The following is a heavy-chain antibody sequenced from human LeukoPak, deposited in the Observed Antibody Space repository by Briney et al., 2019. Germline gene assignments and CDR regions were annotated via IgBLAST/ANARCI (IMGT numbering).Heavy chain of an antibody. V-gene: IGHV1-69*13. J-gene: IGHJ5*02. CDR1: GGTFSSYA. CDR3: ARDREGRNWFDP. CDR2: IIPIFGTA. Sequence: ASLKVSCKASGGTFSSYAISWVRQAPGHGLEWMGGIIPIFGTANYAQKFQGRVTITADESTSTAYMELSSLRSEDTAVYYCARDREGRNWFDPWGQGTLVTVSS.